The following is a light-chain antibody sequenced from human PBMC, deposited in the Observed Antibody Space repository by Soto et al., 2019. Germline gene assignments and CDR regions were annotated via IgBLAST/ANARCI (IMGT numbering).Light chain of an antibody. V-gene: IGKV3-15*01. CDR2: GAS. CDR3: HHCDNSPRT. J-gene: IGKJ1*01. CDR1: QSVSSN. Sequence: EIVLTQSPATLSLSPGERATLSCRASQSVSSNVAWYQQKPGQAPRLLIYGASTRATGIPARFSGSGSGTDFTLTISSLQSEDFAVYFCHHCDNSPRTFGQGTKVEIK.